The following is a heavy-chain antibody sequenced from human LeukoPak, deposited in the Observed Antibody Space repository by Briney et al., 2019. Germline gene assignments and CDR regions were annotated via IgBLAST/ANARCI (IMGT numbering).Heavy chain of an antibody. CDR1: GFTFDDYA. CDR2: ISSSGSII. J-gene: IGHJ2*01. Sequence: PGGSLRLSCAASGFTFDDYAMHWVRQVSGKGLEWVSHISSSGSIIYYADSVKGRFTISRDNAKNSLYLQMNSLRVEDTAVYYCARAEDWYFDLWGRGTLVTVSS. D-gene: IGHD1-14*01. CDR3: ARAEDWYFDL. V-gene: IGHV3-48*03.